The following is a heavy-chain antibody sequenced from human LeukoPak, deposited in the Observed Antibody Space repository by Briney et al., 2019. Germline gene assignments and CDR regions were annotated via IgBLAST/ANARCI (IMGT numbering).Heavy chain of an antibody. CDR1: GGSISSGNW. J-gene: IGHJ4*02. V-gene: IGHV4-4*02. D-gene: IGHD6-13*01. Sequence: SGTLSLTCAVSGGSISSGNWWSWVRQPPGKGLEWIGEIYHSGSTNYNPSLKSRVTIALDKSKNYFSLNLTSVTAADTAVYSCARPHTTSWPREYYFDYWGQGTLVTVSS. CDR3: ARPHTTSWPREYYFDY. CDR2: IYHSGST.